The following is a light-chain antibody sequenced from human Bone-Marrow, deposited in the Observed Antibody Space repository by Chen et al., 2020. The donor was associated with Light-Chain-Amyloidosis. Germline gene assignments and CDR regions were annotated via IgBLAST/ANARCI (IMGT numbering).Light chain of an antibody. CDR3: QVWDRSSDRPV. V-gene: IGLV3-21*02. J-gene: IGLJ3*02. CDR1: NIGSTS. CDR2: DDS. Sequence: SSVLPQPSSVSVAPGQTATLACGGNNIGSTSVHWYQQTPGQAPLLVVYDDSDRPSGIPERLSGSNSGNRATLTISRVEAGDEADYYCQVWDRSSDRPVFGGGTKLTVL.